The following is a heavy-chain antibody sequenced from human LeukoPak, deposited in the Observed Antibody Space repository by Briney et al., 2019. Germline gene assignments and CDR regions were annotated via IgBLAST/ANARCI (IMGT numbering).Heavy chain of an antibody. Sequence: GGSLRLSCAASGFTFSSYGMHWVRQAPGKGLEWVAVISYDGSNKYYAGSVKGRFTISRDNSKNTLYLQMNSLRAEDTAVYYCAKSPYDILTGYCDYWGQGTLVTVSS. CDR2: ISYDGSNK. CDR1: GFTFSSYG. J-gene: IGHJ4*02. CDR3: AKSPYDILTGYCDY. D-gene: IGHD3-9*01. V-gene: IGHV3-30*18.